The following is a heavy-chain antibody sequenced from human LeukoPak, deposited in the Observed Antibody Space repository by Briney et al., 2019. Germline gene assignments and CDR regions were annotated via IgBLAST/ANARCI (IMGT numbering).Heavy chain of an antibody. Sequence: HPGRSLRLSCAASGFTFSSYAMHWVRQAPGKGLEWVAVISYDGSNKYYADSVKGRFTISRDNSKNTLYLQMNSLRAEDTAVYYCARDTSLRYSSSWGAFDIWGQGTMVTVSS. D-gene: IGHD6-13*01. J-gene: IGHJ3*02. V-gene: IGHV3-30-3*01. CDR3: ARDTSLRYSSSWGAFDI. CDR2: ISYDGSNK. CDR1: GFTFSSYA.